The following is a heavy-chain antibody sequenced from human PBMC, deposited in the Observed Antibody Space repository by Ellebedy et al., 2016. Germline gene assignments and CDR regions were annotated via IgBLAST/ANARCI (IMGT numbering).Heavy chain of an antibody. J-gene: IGHJ4*02. CDR3: TTVYRYNYDSV. Sequence: GGSLRLSCAASGFTFGNARMNWVRQAPGKGLEWVGRIKSKTDGGAADYAAPVKGRFTISRDDSKNTLYLQMNSLKTEDTAVYFCTTVYRYNYDSVWGQGTLVTVSS. CDR2: IKSKTDGGAA. D-gene: IGHD5-18*01. CDR1: GFTFGNAR. V-gene: IGHV3-15*01.